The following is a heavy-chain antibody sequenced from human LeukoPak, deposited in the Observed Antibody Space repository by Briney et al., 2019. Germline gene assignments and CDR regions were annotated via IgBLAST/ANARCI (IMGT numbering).Heavy chain of an antibody. J-gene: IGHJ4*02. D-gene: IGHD5-18*01. CDR1: GGSTSSGDYY. CDR2: IYYSGST. Sequence: TSQTLSLTCTVSGGSTSSGDYYWSWIRQPPGKGLEWIGYIYYSGSTYYNPSLKSRVTISVDTSKNQFSLKLSSVTAADTAVYFCAREYSYGSSYFDYWGQGTLVTVSS. V-gene: IGHV4-30-4*08. CDR3: AREYSYGSSYFDY.